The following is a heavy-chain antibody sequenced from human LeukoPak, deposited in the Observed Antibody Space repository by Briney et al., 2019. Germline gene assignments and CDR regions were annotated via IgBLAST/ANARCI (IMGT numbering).Heavy chain of an antibody. V-gene: IGHV4-59*12. CDR2: IYYSGST. CDR3: AREPSHTYYYGSGSSYSDY. D-gene: IGHD3-10*01. J-gene: IGHJ4*02. Sequence: PSETLSLTCTVSGGSISSYYWSWIRQPPGKGLEWIGYIYYSGSTNYNPSLKSRVTISVDTSKNQFSLKLSSVTAADTAVYYCAREPSHTYYYGSGSSYSDYWGQGTLVTVSS. CDR1: GGSISSYY.